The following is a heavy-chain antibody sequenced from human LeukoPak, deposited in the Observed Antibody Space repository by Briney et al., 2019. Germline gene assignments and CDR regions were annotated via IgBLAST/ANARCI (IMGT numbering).Heavy chain of an antibody. D-gene: IGHD3-16*01. CDR1: GGSISSSSYY. V-gene: IGHV4-39*07. J-gene: IGHJ3*02. CDR2: IYYSGST. CDR3: AREAHGGSDAFDI. Sequence: PSETLSLTCTVSGGSISSSSYYWGWIRQPPGKGLEWIGSIYYSGSTYYNPSLKSRVTISVDTSKNQFSLKLSSVTAADTAVYYCAREAHGGSDAFDIWGQGTMVTVSS.